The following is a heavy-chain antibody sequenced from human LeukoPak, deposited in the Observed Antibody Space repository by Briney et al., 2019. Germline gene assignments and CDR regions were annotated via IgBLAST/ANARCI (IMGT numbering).Heavy chain of an antibody. V-gene: IGHV3-7*01. J-gene: IGHJ4*02. Sequence: GGSLRLSCAASGFTFSSYWMSWVRQAPGKGLEWVANIKQDGSEKYFVDSVMGRFTVSRDNAKNSLYLQMNSLRAEDTAVYYCARDRVEAVATMRLDYWGQGTLVTVS. CDR1: GFTFSSYW. CDR2: IKQDGSEK. CDR3: ARDRVEAVATMRLDY. D-gene: IGHD5-12*01.